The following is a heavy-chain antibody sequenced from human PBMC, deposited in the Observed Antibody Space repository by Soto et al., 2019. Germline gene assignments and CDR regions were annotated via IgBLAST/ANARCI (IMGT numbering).Heavy chain of an antibody. J-gene: IGHJ4*02. Sequence: GASVKVSCKASGFTFTSYYMHWVRQAPGKGLEWMGIINPSGGNTSYAQKFQGRVTMTRNTSISTAYMELSSLRSEDTAVYYCARGVAYCSSTGCYNLDYWGQGTLVTVSS. V-gene: IGHV1-46*01. CDR2: INPSGGNT. CDR1: GFTFTSYY. CDR3: ARGVAYCSSTGCYNLDY. D-gene: IGHD2-2*02.